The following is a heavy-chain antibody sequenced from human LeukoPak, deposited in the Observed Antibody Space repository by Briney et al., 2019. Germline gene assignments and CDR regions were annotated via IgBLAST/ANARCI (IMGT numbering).Heavy chain of an antibody. CDR1: GFTFDDYA. CDR3: AKDITYSSSCPDY. D-gene: IGHD6-13*01. J-gene: IGHJ4*02. CDR2: ISWNSGSI. Sequence: GGSLRLSCAASGFTFDDYAMHWVRQAPGKGLEWVSGISWNSGSIGYADSVKSRFTISRDNAKNSLYPQMNSLRAEDTALYYCAKDITYSSSCPDYWGQGTLVTVSS. V-gene: IGHV3-9*01.